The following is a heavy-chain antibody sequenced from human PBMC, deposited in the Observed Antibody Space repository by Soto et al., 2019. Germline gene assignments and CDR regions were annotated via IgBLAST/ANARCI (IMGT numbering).Heavy chain of an antibody. Sequence: GGSLRLSCAASGFTFSSYAMHWVRQAPGKGLEWVAVISYDGSNKYYADSVKGRFTISGDNSKNTLYLQMNSLRAEDTAVYYCAKVQQLVYFDYWGQGTLVTVSS. CDR3: AKVQQLVYFDY. D-gene: IGHD6-13*01. CDR2: ISYDGSNK. V-gene: IGHV3-30-3*01. CDR1: GFTFSSYA. J-gene: IGHJ4*02.